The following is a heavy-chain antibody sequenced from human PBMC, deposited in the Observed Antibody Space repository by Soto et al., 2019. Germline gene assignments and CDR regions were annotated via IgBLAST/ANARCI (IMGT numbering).Heavy chain of an antibody. CDR2: IYSGGST. D-gene: IGHD1-7*01. CDR3: ARQLNSVDV. J-gene: IGHJ6*02. Sequence: PSETLSLTCTVSGGSISSSSYYWGWIRQPPGKGLEWIGRIYSGGSTYYNPSLKSRVTISVDTSKNQFSLKLSSVTAADTAVYYCARQLNSVDVWVQGTTVTVSS. CDR1: GGSISSSSYY. V-gene: IGHV4-39*01.